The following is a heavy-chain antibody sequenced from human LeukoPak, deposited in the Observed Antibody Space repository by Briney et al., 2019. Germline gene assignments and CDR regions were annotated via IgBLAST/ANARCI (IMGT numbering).Heavy chain of an antibody. CDR3: AAKGYSYGNNAFDI. Sequence: GGTLRLSCAASGFTFSSCGMHWVRQAPGKGLEWVAVISYDGSNKFYADSVTGRFTISRDNSKNTLYLQMNSLRAEDTAVYYCAAKGYSYGNNAFDIWGQGTMVTVSS. D-gene: IGHD5-18*01. CDR2: ISYDGSNK. CDR1: GFTFSSCG. V-gene: IGHV3-30*03. J-gene: IGHJ3*02.